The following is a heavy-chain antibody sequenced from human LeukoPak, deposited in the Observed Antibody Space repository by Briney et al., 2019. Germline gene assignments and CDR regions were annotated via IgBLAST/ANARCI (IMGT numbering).Heavy chain of an antibody. J-gene: IGHJ4*02. CDR1: GGSISSGGYY. CDR3: ARAKRITMVRGAPFDY. CDR2: IYYSGST. Sequence: SETLSLTCTVSGGSISSGGYYWSWIRQPPGKGLEWIGYIYYSGSTNYNPSLKSRVTISVDTSKNQFSLKLSSVTAADTAVYYCARAKRITMVRGAPFDYWGQGTLVTVSS. D-gene: IGHD3-10*01. V-gene: IGHV4-61*08.